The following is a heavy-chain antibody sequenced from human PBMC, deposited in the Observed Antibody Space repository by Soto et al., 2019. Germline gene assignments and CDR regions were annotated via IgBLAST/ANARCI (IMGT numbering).Heavy chain of an antibody. CDR3: ARGITAVDIQLWSTDFDY. D-gene: IGHD5-18*01. CDR1: GFTFSSYA. Sequence: HPGGSLRLSCAASGFTFSSYAMHWVRQAPGKGLEWAAVISYDGSNKYYADSVKGRFTISRDNSKNTLYLQMNSLRAEDTAVYYCARGITAVDIQLWSTDFDYWGQGTLVTVSS. J-gene: IGHJ4*02. V-gene: IGHV3-30-3*01. CDR2: ISYDGSNK.